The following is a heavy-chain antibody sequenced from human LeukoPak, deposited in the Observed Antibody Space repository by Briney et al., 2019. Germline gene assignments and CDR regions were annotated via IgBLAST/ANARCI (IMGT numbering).Heavy chain of an antibody. D-gene: IGHD3-16*02. CDR1: GYTFTGYY. CDR3: AREKRCYDYVWGSYRYTCWFDP. CDR2: INPNSGGT. J-gene: IGHJ5*02. Sequence: ASVKVSCKASGYTFTGYYMHWVRQAPGQGLEWMGWINPNSGGTNYAQRFQGRETMTRDTSLSTAYMELSRQICDDTAVYYCAREKRCYDYVWGSYRYTCWFDPWGQGTLVTVSS. V-gene: IGHV1-2*02.